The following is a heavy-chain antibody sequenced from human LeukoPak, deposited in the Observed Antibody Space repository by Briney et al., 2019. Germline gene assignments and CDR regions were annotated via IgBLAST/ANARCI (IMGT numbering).Heavy chain of an antibody. Sequence: SEKVSCKASGCTFTSYGISWVRQAPGQGLEWMGWISAYNGNTNYAQKLQDRVTMTTDTSTSTAYLELRSLRSDDAAVYYCARDYGDYDVPFDYWGQGTLVTVSS. J-gene: IGHJ4*02. CDR2: ISAYNGNT. D-gene: IGHD4-17*01. CDR1: GCTFTSYG. CDR3: ARDYGDYDVPFDY. V-gene: IGHV1-18*01.